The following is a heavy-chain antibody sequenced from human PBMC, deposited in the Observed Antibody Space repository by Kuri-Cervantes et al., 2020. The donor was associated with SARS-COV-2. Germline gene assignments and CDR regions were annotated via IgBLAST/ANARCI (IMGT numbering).Heavy chain of an antibody. CDR3: ARHGDFYRYYYYGMDV. CDR2: IYYSGST. CDR1: GFTFSSYA. V-gene: IGHV4-39*01. D-gene: IGHD3-3*01. J-gene: IGHJ6*02. Sequence: GSLRLSCAASGFTFSSYAMSWVRQAPGKGLEWIGSIYYSGSTYYNPSLKSRVTISVDTSKNQFSLKLSSVTAADTAVYYCARHGDFYRYYYYGMDVWGQGTTVTVSS.